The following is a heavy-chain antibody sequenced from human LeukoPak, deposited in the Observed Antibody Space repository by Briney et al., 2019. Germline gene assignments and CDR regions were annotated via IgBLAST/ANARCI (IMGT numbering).Heavy chain of an antibody. Sequence: GGSLRLSCAASGFTFSSYCMDWVRQTPGKGLEWVSSISSSSSYIYYADSVKGRFTISRDNAKNSLYLQMNSLRAEDTAMYYCAREEGGKLGIDYYFDYWGQGTLVTASS. V-gene: IGHV3-21*06. D-gene: IGHD7-27*01. CDR2: ISSSSSYI. CDR1: GFTFSSYC. CDR3: AREEGGKLGIDYYFDY. J-gene: IGHJ4*02.